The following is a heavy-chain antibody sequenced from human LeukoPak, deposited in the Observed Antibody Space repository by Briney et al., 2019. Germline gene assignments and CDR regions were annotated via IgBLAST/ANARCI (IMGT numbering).Heavy chain of an antibody. CDR2: VYHTGTT. J-gene: IGHJ4*02. CDR1: GRSISSGHY. V-gene: IGHV4-38-2*02. CDR3: ARDSLAVRHFDY. Sequence: PSETLSLTCTVSGRSISSGHYWGWIRQPPGKGLEWIAAVYHTGTTYHNPSLKSRVTMSVDTSMNQFSLKLSSVIAADTAVYYCARDSLAVRHFDYWGQGFLVTVSS. D-gene: IGHD6-6*01.